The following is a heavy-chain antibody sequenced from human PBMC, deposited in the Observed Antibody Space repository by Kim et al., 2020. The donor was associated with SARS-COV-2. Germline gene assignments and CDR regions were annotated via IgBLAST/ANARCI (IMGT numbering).Heavy chain of an antibody. Sequence: SVKVSCKTSGVPFNNYVINWVRRAPGQGLEWMGRIVPGFGNPNYAQKFQGRLTITADRSTTTAYMELSSLTSEDTAVYYCATGPLGFPPSFDSRGPGT. V-gene: IGHV1-69*04. CDR1: GVPFNNYV. CDR2: IVPGFGNP. CDR3: ATGPLGFPPSFDS. D-gene: IGHD2-15*01. J-gene: IGHJ4*02.